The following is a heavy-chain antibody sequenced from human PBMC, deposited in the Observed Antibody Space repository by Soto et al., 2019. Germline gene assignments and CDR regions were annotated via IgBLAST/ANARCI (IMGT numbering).Heavy chain of an antibody. CDR1: GFTFISYG. D-gene: IGHD1-26*01. V-gene: IGHV3-30*18. CDR2: ISYDGSNK. CDR3: AKDGIGGATGRYYYGMDV. Sequence: GGSLRLSCAASGFTFISYGMHWVLQAPCKGLEWVAVISYDGSNKYYADSVKGRFTISRDNSKNTLYLQMNSLRAEDTSVYYCAKDGIGGATGRYYYGMDVWGQGTTVTVSS. J-gene: IGHJ6*02.